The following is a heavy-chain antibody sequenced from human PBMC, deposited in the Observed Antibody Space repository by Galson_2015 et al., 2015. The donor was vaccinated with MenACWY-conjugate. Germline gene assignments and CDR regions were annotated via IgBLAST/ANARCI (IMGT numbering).Heavy chain of an antibody. CDR3: AKGSWEDS. D-gene: IGHD1-26*01. V-gene: IGHV3-23*01. CDR1: GFTFSNYA. CDR2: ISKSGDST. Sequence: SLRLSCAASGFTFSNYAMTWVRQAPGKGLEWVSEISKSGDSTNYADPVKGRFTISRDNSRNTLFLQMNSLRAEDTAVYYCAKGSWEDSWGQGTTVTVSS. J-gene: IGHJ6*02.